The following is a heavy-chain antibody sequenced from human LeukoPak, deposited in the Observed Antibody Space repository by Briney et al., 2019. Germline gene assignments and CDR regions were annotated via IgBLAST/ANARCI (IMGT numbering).Heavy chain of an antibody. Sequence: ASVKVSCKASGYTFTSYGISWVRQAPGQGLEWMGWISAYNGNTNYAQKFQGRVTMTRDTSISTAYMELSRLRSDDTAVYYCARDQMVRGVSPDYWGQGTLVTVSS. CDR2: ISAYNGNT. CDR3: ARDQMVRGVSPDY. CDR1: GYTFTSYG. D-gene: IGHD3-10*01. J-gene: IGHJ4*02. V-gene: IGHV1-18*01.